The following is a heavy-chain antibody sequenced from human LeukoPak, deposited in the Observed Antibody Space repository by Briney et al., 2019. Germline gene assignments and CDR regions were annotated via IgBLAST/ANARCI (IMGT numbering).Heavy chain of an antibody. CDR3: AKDETRNGDSVPFDI. Sequence: PGGSLRLSCAACGFTFSSYAMSWVRLAPGKGLEWVSAITGSGASTYYADSVKGRFTISRDNSKNTLYLQMNSLSADDTALYYCAKDETRNGDSVPFDIWGQGTKVTVSS. J-gene: IGHJ3*02. CDR2: ITGSGAST. D-gene: IGHD2-15*01. CDR1: GFTFSSYA. V-gene: IGHV3-23*01.